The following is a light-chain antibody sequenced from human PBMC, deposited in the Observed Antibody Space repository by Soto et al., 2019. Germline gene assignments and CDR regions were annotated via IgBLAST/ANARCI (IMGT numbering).Light chain of an antibody. CDR3: SSYTSTSTLPV. J-gene: IGLJ3*02. V-gene: IGLV2-14*01. Sequence: TQPAAVSGSPGQSITISCTGTSSDVGGYNYVSWYQQHPGKAPKLMIFEVSNRPSGVSIRFSGSKSGNTASLTLSGLQAGDEADSYCSSYTSTSTLPVFAVGTKVTVL. CDR1: SSDVGGYNY. CDR2: EVS.